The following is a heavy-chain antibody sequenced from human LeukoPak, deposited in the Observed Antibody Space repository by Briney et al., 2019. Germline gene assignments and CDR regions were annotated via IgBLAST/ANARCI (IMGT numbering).Heavy chain of an antibody. Sequence: PGGSLRLSCSASGFTFISYFMSWVRQAPGKGLEWVAYMNQDGSEKYYVDSVKGRFTISRDNAKNSLYRQMNSLRAEDTAVYYCXXXGSARSSPMTDTHFDYWGQGTLVTVSS. CDR2: MNQDGSEK. CDR3: XXXGSARSSPMTDTHFDY. D-gene: IGHD2-21*02. J-gene: IGHJ4*02. V-gene: IGHV3-7*01. CDR1: GFTFISYF.